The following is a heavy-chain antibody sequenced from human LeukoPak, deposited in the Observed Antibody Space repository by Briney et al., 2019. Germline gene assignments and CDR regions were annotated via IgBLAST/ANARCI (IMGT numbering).Heavy chain of an antibody. J-gene: IGHJ5*02. CDR2: ITSSSTYI. Sequence: GGSLGLSCAASGFTFSSYVMNWVRQAPGKGLEWVSSITSSSTYIYYADSVKGRFTISRDNAKNPLYLQMNSLRAEDTAVYYCARVPDYGDPMGQGTLVTVSS. V-gene: IGHV3-21*01. CDR3: ARVPDYGDP. D-gene: IGHD4-17*01. CDR1: GFTFSSYV.